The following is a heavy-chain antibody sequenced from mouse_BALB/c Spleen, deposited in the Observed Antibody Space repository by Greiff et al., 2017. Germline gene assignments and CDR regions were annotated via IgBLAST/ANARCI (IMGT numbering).Heavy chain of an antibody. CDR1: GYSITSGYY. CDR3: ARDYGSSYNYFDY. Sequence: EVKLVESGPGLVKPSQSLSLTCSVTGYSITSGYYWNWIRQFPGNKLEWMGYISYDGSNNYNPSLKNRISITRDTSKNQFFLKLNSVTTEDTATYYCARDYGSSYNYFDYWGQGTTLTVSS. CDR2: ISYDGSN. J-gene: IGHJ2*01. V-gene: IGHV3-6*02. D-gene: IGHD1-1*01.